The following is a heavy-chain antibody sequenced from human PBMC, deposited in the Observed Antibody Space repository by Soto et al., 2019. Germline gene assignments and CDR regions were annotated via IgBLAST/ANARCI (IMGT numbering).Heavy chain of an antibody. CDR1: GYSISSGYY. J-gene: IGHJ4*02. CDR3: ARIARGRIAARPPGY. D-gene: IGHD6-6*01. Sequence: KTSETLSLTCAVSGYSISSGYYWGWIRQPPGKGLEWIGSIYHSVSTYYNPSLKSRVTISVDTSKNQFSLKLSSVTAADTAVYYCARIARGRIAARPPGYWGQGTLVTVSS. CDR2: IYHSVST. V-gene: IGHV4-38-2*01.